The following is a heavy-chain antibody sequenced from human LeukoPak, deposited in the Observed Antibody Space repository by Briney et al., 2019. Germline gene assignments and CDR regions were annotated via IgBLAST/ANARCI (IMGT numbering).Heavy chain of an antibody. V-gene: IGHV3-9*01. J-gene: IGHJ5*02. Sequence: PGGSLRLSCAASGFTFDDYAMHWVRQAPGKGLEWVSGISWNNGSIGYADSVKGRFTISRDNAKNSLYLQMNSLSAEDTALYYCAKDSSDTAMVTPWFDPWGQGTLVTVSS. D-gene: IGHD5-18*01. CDR2: ISWNNGSI. CDR3: AKDSSDTAMVTPWFDP. CDR1: GFTFDDYA.